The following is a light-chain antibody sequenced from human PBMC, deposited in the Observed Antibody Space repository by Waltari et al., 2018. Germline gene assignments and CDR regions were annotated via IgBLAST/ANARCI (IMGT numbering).Light chain of an antibody. J-gene: IGKJ2*01. CDR3: HQYSITPYT. CDR1: QNILYSSTNKNY. Sequence: DIVMTQSPDSLAVSLGERATINCKSSQNILYSSTNKNYLTWYQQKPGQPPKLLIYWASTRESGVPDRFSGSGSRTDFTLTISSLQAEDVAVYYCHQYSITPYTFGQGTKLEIK. CDR2: WAS. V-gene: IGKV4-1*01.